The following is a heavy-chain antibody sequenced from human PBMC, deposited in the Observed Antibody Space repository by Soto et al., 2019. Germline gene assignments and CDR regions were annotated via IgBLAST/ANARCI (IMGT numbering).Heavy chain of an antibody. J-gene: IGHJ4*02. CDR1: GGSISSGGYS. Sequence: SETLSLTCAVSGGSISSGGYSWSWIRQPPGKGLEWIGYIYHSGSTYYNPSLKSRVTISVDRSKNQFSLKLSSVTAADTAVYYCAREEQQLGHYYFDYWGQGTLVTVSS. CDR3: AREEQQLGHYYFDY. D-gene: IGHD6-13*01. V-gene: IGHV4-30-2*01. CDR2: IYHSGST.